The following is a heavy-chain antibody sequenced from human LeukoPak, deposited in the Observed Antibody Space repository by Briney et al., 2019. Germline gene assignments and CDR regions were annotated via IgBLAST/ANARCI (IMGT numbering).Heavy chain of an antibody. J-gene: IGHJ6*04. CDR2: IYYSGST. D-gene: IGHD4-17*01. CDR3: ARRRGGYGDPGMDV. V-gene: IGHV4-31*03. Sequence: SETLSLTCTVSGGSISGGGYYWSWSRQHPGKGLEWIGYIYYSGSTYYNPSLKSRVTISVDTSKNQFSLKLSSVTAADTAVYYCARRRGGYGDPGMDVWGNGSTVTVSS. CDR1: GGSISGGGYY.